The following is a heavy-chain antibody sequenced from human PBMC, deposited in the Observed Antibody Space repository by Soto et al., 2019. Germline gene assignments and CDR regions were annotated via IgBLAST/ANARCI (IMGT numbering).Heavy chain of an antibody. Sequence: SETLSLTCTVSGGSINSRSSYWGWIRQPPGKGLEWIGCINYSGSTYYNPSLKSRITISVDTSKNQFSLKLSSVTAADTAVYFCAKTGFWSDYRVADCWGLGTLVTVSS. CDR3: AKTGFWSDYRVADC. V-gene: IGHV4-39*01. CDR1: GGSINSRSSY. D-gene: IGHD3-3*01. CDR2: INYSGST. J-gene: IGHJ4*02.